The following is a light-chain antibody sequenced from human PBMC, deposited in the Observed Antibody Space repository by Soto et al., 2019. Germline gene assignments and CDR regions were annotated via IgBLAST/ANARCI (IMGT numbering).Light chain of an antibody. CDR1: GDDNINYKY. J-gene: IGLJ1*01. Sequence: QALLTQPVSASGSPGQAITIAYAGTGDDNINYKYVSWYPLHPGKAPTLMIYEVSNRPSGVSGRFSGSKSGNSASLTIPGRQAEDKTDNCCSSSPTRITLFNLGHGT. CDR2: EVS. CDR3: SSSPTRITLFN. V-gene: IGLV2-14*01.